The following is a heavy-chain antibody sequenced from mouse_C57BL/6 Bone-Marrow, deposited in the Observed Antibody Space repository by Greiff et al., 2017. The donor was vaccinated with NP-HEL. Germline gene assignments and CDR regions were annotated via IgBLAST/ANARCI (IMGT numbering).Heavy chain of an antibody. J-gene: IGHJ4*01. Sequence: EVMLVESGGGLVQPGGSLKLSCAASGFTFSDYYMYWVRQTPEKRLEWVAYISNGGGSTYYPDTVKGRFTISRDNAKNTLYLKMRSLKSEDTAMYYCARDYDYADYAMDYWGEGTSVTVSP. CDR2: ISNGGGST. V-gene: IGHV5-12*01. D-gene: IGHD2-4*01. CDR3: ARDYDYADYAMDY. CDR1: GFTFSDYY.